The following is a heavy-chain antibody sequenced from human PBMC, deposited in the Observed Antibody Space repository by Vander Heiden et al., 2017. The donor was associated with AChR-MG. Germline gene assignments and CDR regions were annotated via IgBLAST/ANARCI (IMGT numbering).Heavy chain of an antibody. CDR1: GFTFSTYA. D-gene: IGHD2-15*01. V-gene: IGHV3-30-3*01. Sequence: QVQLVESGGGVVQPGRSLRLSCAASGFTFSTYAIHWVRQAPGKGLEWVARISFDGSNKYYTDSVRGRFTISRDNSKNTLYLQMSSLRAEDTAVYYCARSGYCSGGFCYIRAYDSWGQGTLVTVSS. CDR3: ARSGYCSGGFCYIRAYDS. J-gene: IGHJ4*02. CDR2: ISFDGSNK.